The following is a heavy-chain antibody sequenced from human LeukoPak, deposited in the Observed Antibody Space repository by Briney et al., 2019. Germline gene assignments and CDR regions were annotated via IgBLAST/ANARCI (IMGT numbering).Heavy chain of an antibody. V-gene: IGHV3-20*04. J-gene: IGHJ5*02. D-gene: IGHD2-2*02. Sequence: PGGSLRLSCAASGFTFDDYGMSWVRQAPGKGLEWVSYINWNGGGTDYADSVKGRFTISRDNAKNSLYLQMNSLRAEDTAVYYCARALHCSSTSCYIPNWFDPWGQGTLVTVSS. CDR2: INWNGGGT. CDR1: GFTFDDYG. CDR3: ARALHCSSTSCYIPNWFDP.